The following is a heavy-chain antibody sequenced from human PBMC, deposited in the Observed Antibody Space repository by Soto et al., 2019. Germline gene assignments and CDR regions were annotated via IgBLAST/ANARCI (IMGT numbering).Heavy chain of an antibody. Sequence: EVQLVESGGGLVQPGGSLRLSCAVSGFTFGSYWMNWVRLIPGKGLEWVAYIKPDGSATYYVDSVKGRFTISRDNAKNSLYLLMNSLRVEDTSVYYCARAGYCGPGCYYYFDYWGQGTLATVSS. D-gene: IGHD2-21*02. J-gene: IGHJ4*02. CDR1: GFTFGSYW. CDR3: ARAGYCGPGCYYYFDY. V-gene: IGHV3-7*01. CDR2: IKPDGSAT.